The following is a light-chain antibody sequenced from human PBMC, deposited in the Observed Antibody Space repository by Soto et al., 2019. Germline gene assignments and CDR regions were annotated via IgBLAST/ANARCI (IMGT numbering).Light chain of an antibody. V-gene: IGKV3D-15*01. CDR2: GAS. CDR3: QQYNHWPLT. J-gene: IGKJ4*01. Sequence: VITQYPGTLPLSPGERATLYSTVAQSVSNNYLAWYQQKPGQAPRLLIYGASNRATGIPDRFSGSGSGTEFTLTISSLQSEDFAVYYCQQYNHWPLTFGGGTKVDI. CDR1: QSVSNN.